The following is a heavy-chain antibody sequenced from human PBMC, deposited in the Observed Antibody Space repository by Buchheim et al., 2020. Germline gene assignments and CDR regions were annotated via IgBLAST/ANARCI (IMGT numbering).Heavy chain of an antibody. CDR1: GFTFSSYE. D-gene: IGHD2-21*01. Sequence: EVQLVESGGGLVQPGGSLRLSCAASGFTFSSYEMNWVRQAPGKGLEWVSYISSTGSTIYYADSVKGRFTTSRDNAKNPLYLQVNSLRAEDRAFYYCAREIVVGGIDYWGQGTL. J-gene: IGHJ4*02. CDR3: AREIVVGGIDY. V-gene: IGHV3-48*03. CDR2: ISSTGSTI.